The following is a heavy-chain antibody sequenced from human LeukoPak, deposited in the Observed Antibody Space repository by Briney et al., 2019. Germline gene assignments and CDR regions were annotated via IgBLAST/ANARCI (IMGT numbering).Heavy chain of an antibody. D-gene: IGHD1-26*01. J-gene: IGHJ4*02. V-gene: IGHV4-34*01. CDR3: ARWEGGSYYDFDY. CDR2: INHSGST. Sequence: PSETLSLTCAVSGGSFSGYYRSWVRQPPGKGVEWIGEINHSGSTNYNPSLKSRVTISVDTSKNQFSLKLSSVTAADTAVYYCARWEGGSYYDFDYWGQGTLVTVSS. CDR1: GGSFSGYY.